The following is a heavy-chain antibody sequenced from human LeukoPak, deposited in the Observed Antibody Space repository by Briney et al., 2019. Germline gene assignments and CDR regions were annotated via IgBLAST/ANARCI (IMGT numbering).Heavy chain of an antibody. J-gene: IGHJ4*02. V-gene: IGHV4-59*08. D-gene: IGHD6-19*01. CDR1: GGSISRDY. CDR3: ARRTGIAVAGPDATFDY. Sequence: PSDTLSLTCTVSGGSISRDYWSWIRQPPGKGLEWVGYIYYSGITNYNPSLKSRVTISVDTSKNQFSLKLSSVTAADTAVYYCARRTGIAVAGPDATFDYWGQGTLVTVSS. CDR2: IYYSGIT.